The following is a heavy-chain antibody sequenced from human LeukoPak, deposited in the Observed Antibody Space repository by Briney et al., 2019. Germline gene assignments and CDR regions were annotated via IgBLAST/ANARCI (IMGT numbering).Heavy chain of an antibody. Sequence: GRSPRLSCTASGFTFSSYGMHWVRQAPGKGQGWMAVIYFDGSKRYYAESVKGRFSISRDNSNNTLYLQMNSLRAEDTAVYYCAKDSIPSSWSFAIDAWGQGTMVTVSS. CDR3: AKDSIPSSWSFAIDA. CDR1: GFTFSSYG. D-gene: IGHD6-19*01. J-gene: IGHJ3*01. CDR2: IYFDGSKR. V-gene: IGHV3-30*18.